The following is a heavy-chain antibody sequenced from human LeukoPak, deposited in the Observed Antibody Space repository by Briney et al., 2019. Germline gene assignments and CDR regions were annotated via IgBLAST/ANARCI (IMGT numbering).Heavy chain of an antibody. V-gene: IGHV1-8*02. CDR2: MNPNSGNT. CDR1: GYTFTSYG. D-gene: IGHD3-3*01. Sequence: ASVKVSCKASGYTFTSYGISWVRQATGQGLEWMGWMNPNSGNTGYAQKFQGRVTMTRNTSISTAYMELSSLRSEDTAVYYCARGLRTIFGVVTNSYYFDYWGQGTLVTVSS. J-gene: IGHJ4*02. CDR3: ARGLRTIFGVVTNSYYFDY.